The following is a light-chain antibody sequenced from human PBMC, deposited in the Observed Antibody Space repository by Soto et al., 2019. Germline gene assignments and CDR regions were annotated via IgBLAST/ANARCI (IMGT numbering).Light chain of an antibody. CDR3: LLYYCGAQPLV. V-gene: IGLV7-43*01. J-gene: IGLJ2*01. Sequence: QAVVTQEPSLTVSPGGTVTLTCASSTGAVTSGFCPTWFQQKPGQAPRALIYNTNNKYSWTPARFSGSLLGGKAALTLSGLQPEDEADYYFLLYYCGAQPLVFGGGTKGTV. CDR1: TGAVTSGFC. CDR2: NTN.